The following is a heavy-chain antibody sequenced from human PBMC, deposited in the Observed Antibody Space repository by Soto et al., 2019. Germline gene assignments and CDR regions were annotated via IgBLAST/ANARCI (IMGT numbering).Heavy chain of an antibody. D-gene: IGHD1-26*01. V-gene: IGHV4-59*01. J-gene: IGHJ3*02. CDR3: ARGRGGTYDAFDI. CDR1: GGSMSRYF. Sequence: SATLSLTCTVSGGSMSRYFWSWIRQPPGKGLEWIGYIYYSGTTNYNPSLKSRVTTSLDTSKNQFSLKVVSLTAADTAFYYCARGRGGTYDAFDIWGPGTLVTVSS. CDR2: IYYSGTT.